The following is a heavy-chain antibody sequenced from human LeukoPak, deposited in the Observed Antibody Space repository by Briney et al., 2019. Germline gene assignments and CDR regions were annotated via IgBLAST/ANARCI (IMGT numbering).Heavy chain of an antibody. V-gene: IGHV3-23*01. CDR3: AKELAGEGYFDY. CDR1: GLTFRNYA. Sequence: QPGGSLRLSCAASGLTFRNYAMSWVRQAPGKGLEWVSAISTNGGGTYYTDSVKGRFTISRDNSKNTVYLQMNRLRAEDTAVYYCAKELAGEGYFDYWGQGTLVTVSS. CDR2: ISTNGGGT. J-gene: IGHJ4*02.